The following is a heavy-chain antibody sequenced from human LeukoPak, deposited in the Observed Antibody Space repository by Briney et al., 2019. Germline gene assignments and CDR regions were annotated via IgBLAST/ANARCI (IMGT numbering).Heavy chain of an antibody. Sequence: PGGSLRLSCAASGVTFSSYGMRWVRQAPGKGLEWVAVISYDGSNKYYADSVKGRFTISRDNSKNTLYLQMNSLRAEDTAVYYCAKDLEGYYDSSGYPSYFDYWGQGTLVTVSS. CDR1: GVTFSSYG. J-gene: IGHJ4*02. D-gene: IGHD3-22*01. CDR3: AKDLEGYYDSSGYPSYFDY. V-gene: IGHV3-30*18. CDR2: ISYDGSNK.